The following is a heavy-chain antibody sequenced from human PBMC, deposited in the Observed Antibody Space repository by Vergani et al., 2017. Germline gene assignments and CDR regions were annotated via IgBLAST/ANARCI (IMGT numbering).Heavy chain of an antibody. CDR3: ARRPRYSSSSGSSSRTTNYYYYYMDV. V-gene: IGHV3-33*01. Sequence: QVQLVESGGGVVQPGRSLRLSCAASGFTFSSYGMHWVRQAPGKGLEWVAVIWYDGSNKYYADSVKGRFTISRDNSKNTLYLQMNSLRAEDTAVYYCARRPRYSSSSGSSSRTTNYYYYYMDVWGKGTTVTVSS. CDR2: IWYDGSNK. CDR1: GFTFSSYG. D-gene: IGHD6-13*01. J-gene: IGHJ6*03.